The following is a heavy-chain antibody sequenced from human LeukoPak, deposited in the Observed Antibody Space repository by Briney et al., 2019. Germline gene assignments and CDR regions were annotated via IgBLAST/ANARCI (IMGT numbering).Heavy chain of an antibody. CDR1: GFTLSSYA. Sequence: GGSLRLSCAASGFTLSSYAMSWVRQAPGKGLEWVSAISGSGVTYYADSVKGRFTISRDNSKNTLYLQMNSLRAEDTAVYYCAKGDGYNFRACAFDIWGQGTMVTVSS. D-gene: IGHD5-24*01. V-gene: IGHV3-23*01. CDR3: AKGDGYNFRACAFDI. CDR2: ISGSGVT. J-gene: IGHJ3*02.